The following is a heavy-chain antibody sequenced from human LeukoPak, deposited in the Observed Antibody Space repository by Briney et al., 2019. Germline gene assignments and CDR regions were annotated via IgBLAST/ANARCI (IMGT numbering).Heavy chain of an antibody. CDR3: AREGQGAWYWFDL. CDR2: IDRSSSYI. V-gene: IGHV3-21*01. J-gene: IGHJ5*02. Sequence: GGPLRLSCEASGFSSSAHTMNWVRQAPGKGLEWVSSIDRSSSYIYYADSMKGRFSISRDNAKNSLYLQMSSLRAEDTAVYYCAREGQGAWYWFDLWGQGTLVTVSS. D-gene: IGHD6-19*01. CDR1: GFSSSAHT.